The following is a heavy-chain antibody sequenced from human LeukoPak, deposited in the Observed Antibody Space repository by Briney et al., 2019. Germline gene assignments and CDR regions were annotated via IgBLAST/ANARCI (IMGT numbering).Heavy chain of an antibody. CDR3: ARDRSSPYYYYYYMDV. V-gene: IGHV3-23*01. J-gene: IGHJ6*03. CDR2: ISGSAVST. Sequence: GGSLRLSCAGSGFAFSSYAMSWVRQAPGKGLEWVSAISGSAVSTYYADSVKGRFTISRDNPKNTLYLQMNSLRAEDTAVYYCARDRSSPYYYYYYMDVWGKGTTVTVSS. D-gene: IGHD6-19*01. CDR1: GFAFSSYA.